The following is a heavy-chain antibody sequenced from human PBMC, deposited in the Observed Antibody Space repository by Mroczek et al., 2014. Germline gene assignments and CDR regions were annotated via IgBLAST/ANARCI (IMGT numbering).Heavy chain of an antibody. J-gene: IGHJ6*02. Sequence: QVQLVESGGGVVQPGRSLRLSCAASGFTFSSYAMHWVRQAPGKGLEWVAVISYDGSNKYYADSVKGRFTISRDNSKNTLYLQMNSLRAEDTAVYYCARDLTVVTAIHYYYGMDVVGPRDPRSP. V-gene: IGHV3-30-3*01. CDR2: ISYDGSNK. D-gene: IGHD2-21*02. CDR3: ARDLTVVTAIHYYYGMDV. CDR1: GFTFSSYA.